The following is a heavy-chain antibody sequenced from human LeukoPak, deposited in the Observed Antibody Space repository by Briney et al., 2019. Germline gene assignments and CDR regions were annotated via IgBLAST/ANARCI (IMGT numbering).Heavy chain of an antibody. Sequence: GRSLRLSCAASGFTFSSYAMHWVRQAPGKGLEWVAVISYDGSNKYYADSVKGRFTISRDNSKNTLYPQMNSLRAEDTAVYYCARDTDVVVRGVFDYWGQGTLVTVSS. CDR2: ISYDGSNK. J-gene: IGHJ4*02. D-gene: IGHD3-10*01. CDR1: GFTFSSYA. CDR3: ARDTDVVVRGVFDY. V-gene: IGHV3-30*04.